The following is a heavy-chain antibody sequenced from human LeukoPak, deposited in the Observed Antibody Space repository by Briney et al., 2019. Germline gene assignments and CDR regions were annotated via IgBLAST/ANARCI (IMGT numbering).Heavy chain of an antibody. CDR3: ARDGAIVWNHGRYYYYYMDV. V-gene: IGHV4-34*01. Sequence: SETLSHTCAVYGGSFSGYYWSWIRQPPGKGLEWIGEINHSGSTNYNPSLKSRVTISVDTSKNQFSLKLSSVTAADTAVYYCARDGAIVWNHGRYYYYYMDVWGKGTTVTVSS. CDR2: INHSGST. J-gene: IGHJ6*03. D-gene: IGHD1-14*01. CDR1: GGSFSGYY.